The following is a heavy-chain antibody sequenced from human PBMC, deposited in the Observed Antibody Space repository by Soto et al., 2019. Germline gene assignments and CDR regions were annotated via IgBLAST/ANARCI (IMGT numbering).Heavy chain of an antibody. CDR1: GYTFTSYG. CDR3: ARAGEYYDYIWGSYQTYDY. J-gene: IGHJ4*02. Sequence: QVQLVQSGAEVKKPGASVKVSCKASGYTFTSYGISWVRQAPGQGLEWMGWISAYNGNTNHAQKLQCRVTMTTDTSTSTAYMERRSLRSDDTAVYYCARAGEYYDYIWGSYQTYDYWGQGTLVTVSS. D-gene: IGHD3-16*02. CDR2: ISAYNGNT. V-gene: IGHV1-18*01.